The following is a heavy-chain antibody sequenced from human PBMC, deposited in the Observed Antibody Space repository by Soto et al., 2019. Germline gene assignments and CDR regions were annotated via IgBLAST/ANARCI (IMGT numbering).Heavy chain of an antibody. CDR2: INAGNGNT. CDR3: AREGDFWSGSYYYYGMDV. J-gene: IGHJ6*02. CDR1: GYTFTTYS. Sequence: ASVKVSCKASGYTFTTYSMHWVRQAPGQRLEWMGWINAGNGNTKYSQKFQGRVTITRDTSASTAYMELGSLRSEDTAVYYCAREGDFWSGSYYYYGMDVWGQGTTVTVSS. D-gene: IGHD3-3*01. V-gene: IGHV1-3*01.